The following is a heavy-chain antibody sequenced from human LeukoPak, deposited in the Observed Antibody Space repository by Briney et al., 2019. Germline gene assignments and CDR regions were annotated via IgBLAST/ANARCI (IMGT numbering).Heavy chain of an antibody. CDR1: GYTFTGYY. J-gene: IGHJ5*02. Sequence: GASVKVSCKASGYTFTGYYMHWVRQAPGQGLEWMGWINPNSGGTNYAQKFQGRVTMTRDTSISTAYMELSRLRSDDTAVYYCARARYSGSYNWFDPWGQGTLVTVSS. CDR3: ARARYSGSYNWFDP. V-gene: IGHV1-2*02. CDR2: INPNSGGT. D-gene: IGHD1-26*01.